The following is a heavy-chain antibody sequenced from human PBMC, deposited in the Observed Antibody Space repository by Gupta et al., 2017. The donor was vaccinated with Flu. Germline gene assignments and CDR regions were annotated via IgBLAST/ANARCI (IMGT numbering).Heavy chain of an antibody. CDR1: GVTFSSYT. J-gene: IGHJ6*03. V-gene: IGHV1-69*01. CDR3: ARGAAIGYYYHLDV. Sequence: QVQLVQSGAEVKSTGSSVKVSCKASGVTFSSYTFTWVRQAPGQGPEWMGGIIPIFGSANYAQKFQGRITITADESTSTTYMELSSLRSEDTAVYYCARGAAIGYYYHLDVWGKGTTVTVSS. CDR2: IIPIFGSA. D-gene: IGHD3-3*01.